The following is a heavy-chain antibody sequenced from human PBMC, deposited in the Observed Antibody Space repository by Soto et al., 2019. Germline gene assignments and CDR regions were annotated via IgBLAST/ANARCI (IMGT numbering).Heavy chain of an antibody. J-gene: IGHJ4*02. V-gene: IGHV4-39*01. D-gene: IGHD6-19*01. CDR2: IYYTGSV. Sequence: SETLSLTCTVSVDSVSSSNYHWGWIRQPPGKGLEWIGNIYYTGSVEHNPSLESRVTLSIDTSRNQFSLRLTSVTGADTAVYYCAKRDHAPVAGVLSPFDHWGQGALVTVSS. CDR3: AKRDHAPVAGVLSPFDH. CDR1: VDSVSSSNYH.